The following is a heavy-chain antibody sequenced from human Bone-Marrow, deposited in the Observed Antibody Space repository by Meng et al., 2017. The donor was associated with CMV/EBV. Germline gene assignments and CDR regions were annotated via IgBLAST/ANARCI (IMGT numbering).Heavy chain of an antibody. V-gene: IGHV1-18*01. D-gene: IGHD1-14*01. Sequence: ASVKVSCKASGYTFASYGISWVRQAPGQGLEWMGWISAYNGNTNYAQKPQGRVTMNSDTSTSTAYMELRSMRSDDTAVYYCAVVDFGITVFDPWGQGTLVTVSS. CDR2: ISAYNGNT. CDR1: GYTFASYG. J-gene: IGHJ5*02. CDR3: AVVDFGITVFDP.